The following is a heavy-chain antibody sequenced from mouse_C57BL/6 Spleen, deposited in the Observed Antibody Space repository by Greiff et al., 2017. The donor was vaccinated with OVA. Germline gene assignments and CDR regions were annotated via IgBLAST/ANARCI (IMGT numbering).Heavy chain of an antibody. CDR3: AIDGYPNFDD. V-gene: IGHV1-85*01. J-gene: IGHJ2*01. CDR1: GYTFTSYD. D-gene: IGHD2-3*01. Sequence: QVQLQQSGPELVKPGASVKLSCKASGYTFTSYDINWVKQRPGQGLEWIGWTYPRDGSTKYNETFKGKATLTVDTSSSTAYMGLHSLTSEDSAVYFCAIDGYPNFDDWGQGTTLTVSS. CDR2: TYPRDGST.